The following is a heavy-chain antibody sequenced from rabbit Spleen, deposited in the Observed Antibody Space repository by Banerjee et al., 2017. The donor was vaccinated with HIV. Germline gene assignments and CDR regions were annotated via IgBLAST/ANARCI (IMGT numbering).Heavy chain of an antibody. CDR2: IAGGSSGST. J-gene: IGHJ4*01. CDR3: ASAYRNSDWPFNL. V-gene: IGHV1S45*01. Sequence: QQHLEESGGGLVKPGGTLTLSCKASGFSFSTSHYMCWVRQAPGKGLEWIGCIAGGSSGSTYYASWAKGRFTISKTSSTTVTLQLTSPTAADTATYFCASAYRNSDWPFNLWGPGTLVTVS. CDR1: GFSFSTSHY. D-gene: IGHD1-1*01.